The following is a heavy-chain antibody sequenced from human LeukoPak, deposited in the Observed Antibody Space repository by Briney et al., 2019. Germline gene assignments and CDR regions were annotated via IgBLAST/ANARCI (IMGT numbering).Heavy chain of an antibody. D-gene: IGHD2-2*01. Sequence: GGSLRLSCAASGFTFSSYGMHWVRQAPGKGLEWVAVIWYNGSNKCYADSVKGRFTISRDNSKNTLYLQMDSLRAEDTAEYYCARDLYCSSTSCRARGFDYWGQGTLVTVSS. CDR2: IWYNGSNK. V-gene: IGHV3-33*01. J-gene: IGHJ4*02. CDR3: ARDLYCSSTSCRARGFDY. CDR1: GFTFSSYG.